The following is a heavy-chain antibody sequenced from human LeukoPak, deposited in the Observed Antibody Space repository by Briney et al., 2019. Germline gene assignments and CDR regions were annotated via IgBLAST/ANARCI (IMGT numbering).Heavy chain of an antibody. CDR3: ARETYLPV. V-gene: IGHV4-39*07. J-gene: IGHJ6*02. Sequence: SETLSLTCTVPGGSISSSSYYWGWIRQPPGKGLEWIGSIYYSGSTYYNPSLKSRVTISVDTSKNQFSLKLSSVTAADTAVYYCARETYLPVWGQGTTVTVSS. CDR2: IYYSGST. CDR1: GGSISSSSYY.